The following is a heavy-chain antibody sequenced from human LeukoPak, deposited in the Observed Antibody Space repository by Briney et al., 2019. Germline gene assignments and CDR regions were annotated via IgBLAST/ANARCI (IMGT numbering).Heavy chain of an antibody. Sequence: ASVKVSCKASGYTFTSYGISWVRQAPGQGLEWMGWISAYNGNTNYAQKLQGRVTMTTDTSTSTAYMELRSLRSDDTAVYYCARDPYYGSGIVDFDYWGQGTLVTVSS. D-gene: IGHD3-10*01. CDR1: GYTFTSYG. J-gene: IGHJ4*02. V-gene: IGHV1-18*01. CDR3: ARDPYYGSGIVDFDY. CDR2: ISAYNGNT.